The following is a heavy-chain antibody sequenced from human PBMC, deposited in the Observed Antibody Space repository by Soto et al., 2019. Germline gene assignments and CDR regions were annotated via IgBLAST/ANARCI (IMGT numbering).Heavy chain of an antibody. Sequence: QITLKESGPTLVEPTQTLTLTCTYSGFSLRTTGVGVGWIRQPPGKALEWLGIIYWNDDKRYSPSLKNRFTLTRDISTSQVVLTMTNMDPVDTATYSCAHTWGLPFDYWGQGTLVIVSS. V-gene: IGHV2-5*01. CDR3: AHTWGLPFDY. CDR2: IYWNDDK. J-gene: IGHJ4*02. CDR1: GFSLRTTGVG. D-gene: IGHD3-16*01.